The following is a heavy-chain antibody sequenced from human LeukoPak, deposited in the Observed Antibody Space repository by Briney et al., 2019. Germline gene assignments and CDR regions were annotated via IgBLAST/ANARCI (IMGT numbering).Heavy chain of an antibody. J-gene: IGHJ4*02. D-gene: IGHD2-15*01. V-gene: IGHV4-59*01. Sequence: SETLSLTCTVSGGSISTYYWSWIRQPPGKGLEWIGYIYYSGGTNYKPSLKSRLTISVDTSKNQFSLRLSSVTAADTAVYYCARSPTGGSPFFDYWGQGTLVTVSS. CDR2: IYYSGGT. CDR1: GGSISTYY. CDR3: ARSPTGGSPFFDY.